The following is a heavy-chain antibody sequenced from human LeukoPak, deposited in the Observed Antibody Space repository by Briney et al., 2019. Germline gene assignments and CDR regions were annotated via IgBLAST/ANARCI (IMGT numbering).Heavy chain of an antibody. Sequence: SETLSLTCTVSGGSISSYYWSWIRQPPGKGLEWIGYIYYSGSTNYNPSLKSRVTISVDTSKNQFSLKLSSVTAADTAVYYCARDYRAEGKPGVGTYAFDIWGQGTMVTVSS. J-gene: IGHJ3*02. CDR2: IYYSGST. CDR1: GGSISSYY. CDR3: ARDYRAEGKPGVGTYAFDI. D-gene: IGHD1-26*01. V-gene: IGHV4-59*01.